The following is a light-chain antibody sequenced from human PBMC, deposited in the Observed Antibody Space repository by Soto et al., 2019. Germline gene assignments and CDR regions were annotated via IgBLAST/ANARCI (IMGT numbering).Light chain of an antibody. CDR3: QQYGSSPRT. Sequence: EIVLTQSPATLSLSPGERATLSCRASQSVSSYLAWYQQKPGQAPRLLIYGASTRATGIPGRFSGSGTGTDFTLTITRLEPEDFAVYYCQQYGSSPRTFGQGTKLEIK. J-gene: IGKJ2*01. CDR2: GAS. V-gene: IGKV3-20*01. CDR1: QSVSSY.